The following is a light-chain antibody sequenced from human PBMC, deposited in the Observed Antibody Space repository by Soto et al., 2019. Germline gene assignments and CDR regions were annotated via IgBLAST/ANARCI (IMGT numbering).Light chain of an antibody. V-gene: IGLV4-60*02. CDR2: LEGSGSY. CDR3: KTWDSNTRV. Sequence: QSVLTQSSSASASLGASVKLTCTLSSGHSSYIIAWHQQQPGKAPRYLMKLEGSGSYNKGSRIPDRCSGSSSGADRYLTISNLQFEDEADYYCKTWDSNTRVFGGGTKLTVL. J-gene: IGLJ2*01. CDR1: SGHSSYI.